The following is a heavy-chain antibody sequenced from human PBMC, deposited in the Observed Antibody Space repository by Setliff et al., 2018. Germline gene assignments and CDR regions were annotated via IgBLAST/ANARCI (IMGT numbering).Heavy chain of an antibody. J-gene: IGHJ6*02. CDR3: ARDPKTFPHYYYYYGMDV. V-gene: IGHV1-18*01. D-gene: IGHD2-21*01. Sequence: ASVKVSCKASGYTFTSYAISWVRQAPGQGLEWMGWISAYNGNTNYAQKLQGRVTMTTDTSASTAYMELSSLRSEDTAVYYCARDPKTFPHYYYYYGMDVWGQGTTVTVSS. CDR2: ISAYNGNT. CDR1: GYTFTSYA.